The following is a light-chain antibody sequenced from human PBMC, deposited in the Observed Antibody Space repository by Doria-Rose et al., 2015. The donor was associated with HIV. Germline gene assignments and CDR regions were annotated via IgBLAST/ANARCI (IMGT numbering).Light chain of an antibody. Sequence: QSVLTQPPSVSAAPGQKVTISCSGSNSNIGNDYVSWYQHLPGAAPKLLIHENNKRPSGIPDRFSGSKSGTSATLDITGLQTGDEADYYCGTWDSSLNIWVFGGGSKLTVL. V-gene: IGLV1-51*02. CDR1: NSNIGNDY. CDR2: ENN. CDR3: GTWDSSLNIWV. J-gene: IGLJ3*02.